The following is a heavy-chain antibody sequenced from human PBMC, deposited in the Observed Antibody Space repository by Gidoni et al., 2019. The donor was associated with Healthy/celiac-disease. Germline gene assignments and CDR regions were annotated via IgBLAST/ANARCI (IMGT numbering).Heavy chain of an antibody. CDR1: GGSISSSNW. CDR2: IYHSGST. D-gene: IGHD3-3*01. J-gene: IGHJ4*02. CDR3: ARLSGSLSYYFDY. V-gene: IGHV4-4*02. Sequence: QVQLQESGPGLVKPSGTLSLTCAVSGGSISSSNWWSWVRQPPGKGLEWIGQIYHSGSTNYHPCLKSRVTISVDKYKTQFSLKLSSVTAADTAVYYCARLSGSLSYYFDYWGQGTLVTVSS.